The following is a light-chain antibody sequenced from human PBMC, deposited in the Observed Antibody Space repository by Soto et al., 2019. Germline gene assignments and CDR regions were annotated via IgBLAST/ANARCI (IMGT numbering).Light chain of an antibody. CDR1: QSVSSSY. CDR2: GAS. Sequence: EIVLTQSPGTLSLSPGERATLSCRASQSVSSSYLAWYQQKPGQAPRLLIYGASSRSTGIPDRFSGSGSGTDFTLTISRLEPEDSAVYYYHQYRGSLPYTFGQGTKLEIK. V-gene: IGKV3-20*01. CDR3: HQYRGSLPYT. J-gene: IGKJ2*01.